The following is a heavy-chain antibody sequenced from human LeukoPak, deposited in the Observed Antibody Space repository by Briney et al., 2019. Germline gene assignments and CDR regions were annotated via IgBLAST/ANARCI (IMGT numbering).Heavy chain of an antibody. CDR2: IYYSGST. V-gene: IGHV4-39*01. CDR3: ARLGDRDY. D-gene: IGHD2-21*01. CDR1: GGSISSSSYY. J-gene: IGHJ4*02. Sequence: SETLSLTCTVSGGSISSSSYYWGWIRQPPGKGLEWIGSIYYSGSTYYNPSLKRRFTISVATSKNQFSLKLSSVTAADTAVYYGARLGDRDYWGQGTLVTVSS.